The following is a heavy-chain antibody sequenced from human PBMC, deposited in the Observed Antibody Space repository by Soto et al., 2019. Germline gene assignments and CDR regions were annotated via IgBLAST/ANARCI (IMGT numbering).Heavy chain of an antibody. J-gene: IGHJ1*01. Sequence: GXSVKVSCKASVGTFSSYAISWVRQAPGQGLEWMGGIIPIFGTANYAQKFQGRVTITADESTSTAYMELSSLRSEDTAVYYCARAPFGGGYQMQGTLLAPFQPWGQGTLVTVSS. CDR3: ARAPFGGGYQMQGTLLAPFQP. V-gene: IGHV1-69*13. CDR1: VGTFSSYA. CDR2: IIPIFGTA. D-gene: IGHD2-15*01.